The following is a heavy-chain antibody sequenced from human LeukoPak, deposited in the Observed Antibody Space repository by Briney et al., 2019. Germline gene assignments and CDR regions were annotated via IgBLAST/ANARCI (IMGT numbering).Heavy chain of an antibody. CDR2: IYYTGST. CDR3: ARREDFWYFDL. J-gene: IGHJ2*01. V-gene: IGHV4-61*08. Sequence: PSETLSLTCTVSGGSISSGDYYWSWIRQPPGKGLEWIGYIYYTGSTNYNPSLKSRVTFSVDTSKNHFSLKLISVTAADTAVYYCARREDFWYFDLWGRGTLVTVSS. CDR1: GGSISSGDYY.